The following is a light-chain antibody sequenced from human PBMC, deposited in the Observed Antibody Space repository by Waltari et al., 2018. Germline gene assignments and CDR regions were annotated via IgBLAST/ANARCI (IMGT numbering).Light chain of an antibody. J-gene: IGKJ5*01. CDR2: AAS. V-gene: IGKV1-12*01. CDR3: QQANSFPIT. CDR1: QGVCNW. Sequence: DIQMSQSPSSVSASVGARVSITCRASQGVCNWLALYQQKPVQAPTVLIYAASSLQSGVPSRFSGSGSGTDFTLTISSLQPEDFATYYCQQANSFPITFGQGTRLEIK.